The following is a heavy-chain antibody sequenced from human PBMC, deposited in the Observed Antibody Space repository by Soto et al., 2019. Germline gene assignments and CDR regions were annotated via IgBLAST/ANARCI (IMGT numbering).Heavy chain of an antibody. CDR3: ARDLEKDSSGYYVWSGGFDY. CDR2: IWYDGSNT. Sequence: QVQLVESGGGVVQPGRSLRLSCAASGFTFSSYGMHWVRQAPGKGLEWVAVIWYDGSNTYYADSVKGRFTISRDNSKNTLYLQMNSLRAEDTAVYYCARDLEKDSSGYYVWSGGFDYCGQGTLVTVSS. D-gene: IGHD3-22*01. CDR1: GFTFSSYG. V-gene: IGHV3-33*01. J-gene: IGHJ4*02.